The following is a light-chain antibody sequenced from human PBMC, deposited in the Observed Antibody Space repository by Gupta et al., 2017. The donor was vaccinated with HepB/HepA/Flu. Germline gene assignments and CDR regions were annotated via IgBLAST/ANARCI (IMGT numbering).Light chain of an antibody. V-gene: IGLV6-57*03. CDR2: EDD. Sequence: NFMLTQPHSVSESPWKPVTISCTRSSGRIASNYVQWYQQRPGSAPTTVIYEDDQRPSGVPDRFSGSIDRSSNSASLTISGLKTEDEADYYCQSYDDSNQVFGGGTKLTVL. CDR3: QSYDDSNQV. J-gene: IGLJ2*01. CDR1: SGRIASNY.